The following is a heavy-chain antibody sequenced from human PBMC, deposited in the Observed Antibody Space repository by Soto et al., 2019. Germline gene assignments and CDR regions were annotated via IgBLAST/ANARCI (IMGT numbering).Heavy chain of an antibody. CDR1: GFTFSSYA. CDR3: AKGHITMGRGVIITGGFDI. J-gene: IGHJ3*02. V-gene: IGHV3-23*01. CDR2: ISGSGGST. Sequence: HPGGSLRLSCAASGFTFSSYAMSWVRQAPGKGLEWVSAISGSGGSTYYADSVKGRFTISRDNSKNTLYLQMNSLRAEDTAVYYCAKGHITMGRGVIITGGFDIWGQGTMVTVSS. D-gene: IGHD3-10*01.